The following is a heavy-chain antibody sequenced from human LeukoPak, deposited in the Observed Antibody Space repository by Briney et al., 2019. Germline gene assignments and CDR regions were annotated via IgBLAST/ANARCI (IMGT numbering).Heavy chain of an antibody. CDR3: ARDVEGYDFWSGYYARPDY. CDR2: ISYDGSNK. D-gene: IGHD3-3*01. Sequence: GGSLRLSCAASGFTFSSYAMHWVRQAPGKGLEWVAVISYDGSNKYYADSVKGRFTISRDNSKNTLYLQMNSLRAEDTAVYYCARDVEGYDFWSGYYARPDYWGQGTLVTVSS. J-gene: IGHJ4*02. V-gene: IGHV3-30-3*01. CDR1: GFTFSSYA.